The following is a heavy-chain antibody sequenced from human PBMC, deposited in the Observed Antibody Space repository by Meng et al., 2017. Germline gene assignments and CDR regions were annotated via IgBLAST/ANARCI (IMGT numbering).Heavy chain of an antibody. Sequence: ESLKISCTVSGGSISSYYWSWIRQPAGKGLEWIGRIYTSGSPNYNPSLKSRVTMSVDTSKNQFSLKLSSVTAADTAVYYCARDGEITMVRGVIAPYYYYYGMDVWGQGTTVTVSS. CDR2: IYTSGSP. V-gene: IGHV4-4*07. J-gene: IGHJ6*02. D-gene: IGHD3-10*01. CDR1: GGSISSYY. CDR3: ARDGEITMVRGVIAPYYYYYGMDV.